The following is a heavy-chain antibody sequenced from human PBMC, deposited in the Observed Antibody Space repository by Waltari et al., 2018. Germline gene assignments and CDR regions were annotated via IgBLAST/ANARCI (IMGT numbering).Heavy chain of an antibody. CDR2: IYHSGIT. CDR1: GYSISSGYY. D-gene: IGHD3-10*01. Sequence: QVQLQESGPGLVKPSETLSLTCAVSGYSISSGYYWGWIRQPPGKGLEWIGSIYHSGITYYNPSLKSLVTISVDTSKNQFSLKLSSVTAADTAVYYCARQSNRGLWFRESYFDYWGQGTLVTVSS. J-gene: IGHJ4*02. CDR3: ARQSNRGLWFRESYFDY. V-gene: IGHV4-38-2*01.